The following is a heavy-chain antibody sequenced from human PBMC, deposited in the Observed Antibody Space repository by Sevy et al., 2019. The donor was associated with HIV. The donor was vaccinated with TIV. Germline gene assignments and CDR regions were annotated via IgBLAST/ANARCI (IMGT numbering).Heavy chain of an antibody. V-gene: IGHV3-66*01. CDR3: ARGAIVAAGMFYQYYGMDV. CDR2: IYSGGRT. J-gene: IGHJ6*02. Sequence: GGSLRLSCAASGFTGSSNYMSWVRQAPGKGLEWVSVIYSGGRTYYADSVKGRFTNSRDNSKNTLFLQMNTLRAEDTAVYYCARGAIVAAGMFYQYYGMDVWGHGTTVTVSS. CDR1: GFTGSSNY. D-gene: IGHD6-13*01.